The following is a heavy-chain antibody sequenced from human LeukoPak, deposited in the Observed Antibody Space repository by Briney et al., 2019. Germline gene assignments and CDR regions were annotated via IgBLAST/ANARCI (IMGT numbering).Heavy chain of an antibody. J-gene: IGHJ2*01. CDR2: IYYTGST. CDR3: ARPLYGDTSGYFDL. V-gene: IGHV4-59*01. Sequence: SETLSLTCTVSGGSISSYYWSWIRQPPGKGLEWIGYIYYTGSTNYNPSLKSRVTISVDTSKNQFSLKLSSVTAADTAVYYCARPLYGDTSGYFDLWGRGTLVTDSS. CDR1: GGSISSYY. D-gene: IGHD4-17*01.